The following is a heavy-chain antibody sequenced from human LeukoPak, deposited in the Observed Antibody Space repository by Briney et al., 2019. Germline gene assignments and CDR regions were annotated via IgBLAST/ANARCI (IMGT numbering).Heavy chain of an antibody. CDR1: GYTFISYG. CDR3: ARDRRGYYYYYGMDV. Sequence: ASVKVSYKASGYTFISYGINWVRQASGQGLEWMGWMNPNTSDTGYAQKFQGRVTITRDTSASTAYLELSSLTSEDTAVYYCARDRRGYYYYYGMDVWGQGTTVTVSS. V-gene: IGHV1-8*01. CDR2: MNPNTSDT. J-gene: IGHJ6*02. D-gene: IGHD2/OR15-2a*01.